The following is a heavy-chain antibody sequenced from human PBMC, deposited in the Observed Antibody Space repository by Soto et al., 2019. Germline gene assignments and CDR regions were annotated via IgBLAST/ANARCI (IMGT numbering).Heavy chain of an antibody. Sequence: QVQLVESGGGLVKPGGSLRLSCAASGFTFSDYYMSWIRQAPGKGLEWVSYISSSSSYTNYADSVKGRFTISRDNAKNSLYLQMNSLRAEDTAVYYCAREGQWLAEGGYYYYGMDVWGQGTTVTVSS. J-gene: IGHJ6*02. D-gene: IGHD6-19*01. V-gene: IGHV3-11*05. CDR1: GFTFSDYY. CDR3: AREGQWLAEGGYYYYGMDV. CDR2: ISSSSSYT.